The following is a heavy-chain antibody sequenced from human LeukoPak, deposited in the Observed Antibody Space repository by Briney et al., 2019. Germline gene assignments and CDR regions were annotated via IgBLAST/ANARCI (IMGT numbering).Heavy chain of an antibody. D-gene: IGHD6-13*01. Sequence: ASVKVSCKASGYTFTGYYMHWLRQAPGQGLEWMGRINPNSGGTNYAQKFQGRVTMTRDTSISTAYMELSRLRSDDTAVYYCARDPDIAAAEDDYWGQGTLVTVSS. CDR1: GYTFTGYY. V-gene: IGHV1-2*06. J-gene: IGHJ4*02. CDR3: ARDPDIAAAEDDY. CDR2: INPNSGGT.